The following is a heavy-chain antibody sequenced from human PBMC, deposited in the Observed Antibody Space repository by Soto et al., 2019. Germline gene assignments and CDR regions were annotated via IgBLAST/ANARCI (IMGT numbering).Heavy chain of an antibody. D-gene: IGHD3-22*01. CDR1: GFIFSNAW. V-gene: IGHV3-15*07. Sequence: EVQLVESGGDLVKPGGSLRLSCAGSGFIFSNAWMNWVRQAPGKGLEWVGRIKSKTDGGTTDYAAPVKGRFTISRDDSRNNVYLQMNNLKTEDTVVYYCTTDHPYNYAGSCYDHWGPGTLVTVSS. J-gene: IGHJ4*02. CDR3: TTDHPYNYAGSCYDH. CDR2: IKSKTDGGTT.